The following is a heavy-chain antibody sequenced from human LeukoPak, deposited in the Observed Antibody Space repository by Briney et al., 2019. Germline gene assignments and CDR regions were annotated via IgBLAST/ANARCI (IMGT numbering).Heavy chain of an antibody. CDR3: ARDPLDSSGSFDY. Sequence: GGSLRLSCAASGFTFSAYWMSWVRQTPGKGLEWVANIKEDGSEKYYVDYVKGRFIISRDNAKNSLYVQMNSLRAEDTAVYYCARDPLDSSGSFDYWGQGTLVTVSS. D-gene: IGHD3-22*01. CDR1: GFTFSAYW. CDR2: IKEDGSEK. J-gene: IGHJ4*02. V-gene: IGHV3-7*05.